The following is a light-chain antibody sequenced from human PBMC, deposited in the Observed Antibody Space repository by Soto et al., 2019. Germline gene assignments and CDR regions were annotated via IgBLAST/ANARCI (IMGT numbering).Light chain of an antibody. CDR2: GAS. CDR1: QSVSIN. Sequence: EIVMTQAPATLSVSPGERSTLSCRASQSVSINLAWYQQKPGQAPXXLXXGASTRATGIPARFSGSGSGTESTLTISSLQSEDFAVYHCQHYNSWPRTWTFGQGTKVDIK. V-gene: IGKV3-15*01. CDR3: QHYNSWPRTWT. J-gene: IGKJ1*01.